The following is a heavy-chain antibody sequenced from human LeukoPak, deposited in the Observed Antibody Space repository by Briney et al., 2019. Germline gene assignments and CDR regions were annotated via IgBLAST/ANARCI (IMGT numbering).Heavy chain of an antibody. J-gene: IGHJ1*01. V-gene: IGHV3-9*01. CDR2: ISWNSGSI. D-gene: IGHD3-22*01. CDR3: AKDIGYYDSSGYPEYFQH. Sequence: TGGSLRFSCAASGFTFDDYAMHWVRQAPGKGLEWVSGISWNSGSIGYADSVKGRFTISRDNAKNSLYLQMNSLRAEDTALYYCAKDIGYYDSSGYPEYFQHWGQGTLVTVSS. CDR1: GFTFDDYA.